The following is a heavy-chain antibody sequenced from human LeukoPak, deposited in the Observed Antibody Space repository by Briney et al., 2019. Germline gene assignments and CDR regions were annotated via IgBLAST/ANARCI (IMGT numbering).Heavy chain of an antibody. J-gene: IGHJ4*02. CDR1: GCTFSPFG. CDR3: ARSLSGYPY. D-gene: IGHD5-12*01. Sequence: GGSLSLSCAASGCTFSPFGMNWVRQAPGKGLELFSYISGDSSYIYYADSLKGRFTVSRDNAKNSLYLHMNSLRAEDTAIYYCARSLSGYPYWGQGTLVTVSS. V-gene: IGHV3-21*05. CDR2: ISGDSSYI.